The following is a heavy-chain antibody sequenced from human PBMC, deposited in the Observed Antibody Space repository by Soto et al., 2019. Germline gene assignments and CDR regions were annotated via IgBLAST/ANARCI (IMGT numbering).Heavy chain of an antibody. V-gene: IGHV1-46*01. J-gene: IGHJ5*02. Sequence: ASVKVSCKASGYTFTSYYMHWVRQAPGQGLEWMGIINPSGGSTSYAQKFQGRVTMTRDTSTSTVYMELSSLRSEDTAVYYCARRPGYSGGWDNWFDPWGQGTLVTVSS. CDR2: INPSGGST. CDR1: GYTFTSYY. CDR3: ARRPGYSGGWDNWFDP. D-gene: IGHD6-19*01.